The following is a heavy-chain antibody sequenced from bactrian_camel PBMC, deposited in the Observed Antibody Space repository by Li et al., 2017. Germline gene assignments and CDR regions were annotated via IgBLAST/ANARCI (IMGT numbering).Heavy chain of an antibody. CDR1: TSAYVAYVYA. Sequence: VQLVESGGGSVQAGESLRLSCTASTSAYVAYVYAMAWFRQAPGKQREAVAGISNDAGAAYADSVQGRFTISQDKAEKTVYLKMDNLKPEDTAMYYCAASVFGCGELRVMDFGYWGQGTQVTVS. D-gene: IGHD3*01. V-gene: IGHV3S53*01. CDR3: AASVFGCGELRVMDFGY. CDR2: ISNDAGA. J-gene: IGHJ6*01.